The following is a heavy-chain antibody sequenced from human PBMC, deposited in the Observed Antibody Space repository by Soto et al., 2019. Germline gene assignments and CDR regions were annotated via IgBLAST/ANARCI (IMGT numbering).Heavy chain of an antibody. Sequence: SETLSLTCTVSGGSIGSGGYYWSWIRQHPGKGLEWIGYIYYSGSTYYNPSLRSRVTISVDTSKNQFSLKLSSVTAADTAVYYCARDAHDTYCTNGVCMRLNWFDPWGQGTLVTVSS. CDR2: IYYSGST. J-gene: IGHJ5*02. CDR3: ARDAHDTYCTNGVCMRLNWFDP. V-gene: IGHV4-31*03. D-gene: IGHD2-8*01. CDR1: GGSIGSGGYY.